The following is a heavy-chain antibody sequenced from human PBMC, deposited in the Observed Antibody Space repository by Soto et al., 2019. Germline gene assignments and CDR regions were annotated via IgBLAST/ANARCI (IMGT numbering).Heavy chain of an antibody. J-gene: IGHJ4*02. V-gene: IGHV3-30*18. D-gene: IGHD3-22*01. CDR2: ISYDGSNK. Sequence: QVQLVESGGGVVQAGRSLRLSCAASGFTFSSYGMHWVRQAPGKGLEWVAVISYDGSNKYYADSVKGRFTISRDNSKNTLYLQMNSLRAEDTAVYYCAKDYHYYDSSGLDYWGQGTLVTVSS. CDR3: AKDYHYYDSSGLDY. CDR1: GFTFSSYG.